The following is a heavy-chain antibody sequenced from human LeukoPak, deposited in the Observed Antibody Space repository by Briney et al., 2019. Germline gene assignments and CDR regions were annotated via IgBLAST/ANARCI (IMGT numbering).Heavy chain of an antibody. CDR1: GYTFTGHY. J-gene: IGHJ3*02. D-gene: IGHD6-19*01. CDR2: IYPNSGGT. CDR3: ARGIAVAPGDTFDI. V-gene: IGHV1-2*02. Sequence: ASVKVSCKASGYTFTGHYMHWVRQAPGQGLEWMGWIYPNSGGTNYAQKFQGRVTMTRDTSISTGYMELSSLRSDDTAVYYCARGIAVAPGDTFDIWGQGTMVTVSS.